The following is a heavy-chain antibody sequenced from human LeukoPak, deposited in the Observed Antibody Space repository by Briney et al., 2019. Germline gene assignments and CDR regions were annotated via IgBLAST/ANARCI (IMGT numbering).Heavy chain of an antibody. Sequence: ASVKVSRTASGYTFTGYYMHWVRQAPGQGLEWMGWINPNSGGTNYAQKFQGRVTMTRDTSISTAYMELSRLRSDDTAVYYCASIAAARTTADIDYWGQGTLVTVSS. CDR2: INPNSGGT. CDR1: GYTFTGYY. V-gene: IGHV1-2*02. CDR3: ASIAAARTTADIDY. J-gene: IGHJ4*02. D-gene: IGHD6-13*01.